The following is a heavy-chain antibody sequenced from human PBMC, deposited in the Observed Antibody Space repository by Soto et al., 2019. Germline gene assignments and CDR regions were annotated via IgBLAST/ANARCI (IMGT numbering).Heavy chain of an antibody. CDR2: INVGYGNT. Sequence: ASVKVSCKASGYRFNSYLMYWVRQAPGQRLEWMGWINVGYGNTKYSQNLQGRVTITSDASASTVYMELSSLTSEDTAVYYCARNSGTYSLDYWGQGTLVTVSS. J-gene: IGHJ4*02. CDR3: ARNSGTYSLDY. D-gene: IGHD1-26*01. V-gene: IGHV1-3*01. CDR1: GYRFNSYL.